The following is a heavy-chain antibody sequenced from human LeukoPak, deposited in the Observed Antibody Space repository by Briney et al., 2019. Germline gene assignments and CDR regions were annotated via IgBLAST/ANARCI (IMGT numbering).Heavy chain of an antibody. CDR3: VTAAGRGYYFDY. V-gene: IGHV3-7*01. CDR2: IKQDGSEK. Sequence: GGSLRLSCAASGFTFSSYWMSWVRQAPGKGLEWVANIKQDGSEKYYVDSVKGRFTISRDNAKNSLYLQMNSLRAEDTAVYYCVTAAGRGYYFDYWGQGTLVTVSS. J-gene: IGHJ4*02. D-gene: IGHD6-13*01. CDR1: GFTFSSYW.